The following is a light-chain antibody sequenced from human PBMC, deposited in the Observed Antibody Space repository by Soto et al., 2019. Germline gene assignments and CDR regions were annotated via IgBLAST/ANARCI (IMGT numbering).Light chain of an antibody. J-gene: IGKJ2*01. CDR3: QQTYGTPMYT. V-gene: IGKV1-39*01. CDR1: QSVRTC. CDR2: GAV. Sequence: DIQLTQSPSYLSASIGDRVTITCRASQSVRTCLNWYQQKTGPPPKLLISGAVSLHTGVPSRFDGSGSGTDFALTISSLQPEDFATYYCQQTYGTPMYTFGQGTKLEIK.